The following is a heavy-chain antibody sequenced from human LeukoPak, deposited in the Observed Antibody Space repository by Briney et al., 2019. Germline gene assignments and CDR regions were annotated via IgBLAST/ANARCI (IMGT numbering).Heavy chain of an antibody. CDR3: AKDFAVDGAPIFIDY. CDR2: IKQDGTEK. Sequence: PGGSLRLSCAASGFTFNNFWMNWVRQAPGKGLEWVANIKQDGTEKYYVDSVKGRFTISRDNAKNSLYLQMNSLSPEDTAVYYCAKDFAVDGAPIFIDYWGQGTLVTVSS. CDR1: GFTFNNFW. J-gene: IGHJ4*02. V-gene: IGHV3-7*01. D-gene: IGHD1-26*01.